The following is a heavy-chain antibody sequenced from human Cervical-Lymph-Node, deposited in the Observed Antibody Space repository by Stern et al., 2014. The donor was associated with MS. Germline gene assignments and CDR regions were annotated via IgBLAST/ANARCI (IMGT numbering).Heavy chain of an antibody. D-gene: IGHD3-22*01. V-gene: IGHV4-61*02. CDR1: GGSISSGTYS. CDR2: IYSSGPT. Sequence: QLQLQESGPGLVKPSQTLSLTCNVSGGSISSGTYSWTWIRQPAGKGLEWIGRIYSSGPTSYNPTLRSRVPIPEAPSKSLFSLQLTLVTAADTAVYYCARASYYHDSSGYYYDSYFDYWGQGTLVTVSS. CDR3: ARASYYHDSSGYYYDSYFDY. J-gene: IGHJ4*02.